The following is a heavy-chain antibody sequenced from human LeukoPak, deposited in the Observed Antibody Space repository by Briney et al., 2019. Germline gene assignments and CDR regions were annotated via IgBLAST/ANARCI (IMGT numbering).Heavy chain of an antibody. CDR1: GFTFSNYA. CDR2: SGSGGSI. Sequence: GGSLRLSCAASGFTFSNYAMSWVRQAPGKGLEWVSGSGSGGSIYYADSVKGRFTISRDNSKNTLFLQMNSLRAEDTAVYYCAKDFWSGYYTNYWGHGTLVTVSS. V-gene: IGHV3-23*01. J-gene: IGHJ4*01. CDR3: AKDFWSGYYTNY. D-gene: IGHD3-3*01.